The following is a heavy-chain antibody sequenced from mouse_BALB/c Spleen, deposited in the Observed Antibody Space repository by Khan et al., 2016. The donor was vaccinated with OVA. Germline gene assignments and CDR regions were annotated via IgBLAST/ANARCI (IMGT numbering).Heavy chain of an antibody. CDR3: ARTARIKY. CDR2: ISYSGST. D-gene: IGHD1-2*01. CDR1: GYSITSGYG. V-gene: IGHV3-2*02. Sequence: EVELVESGPGLVKPSQSLSLTCTVTGYSITSGYGWNWIRQFPGNKLEWMGYISYSGSTNYNPSLKSRISFTRDKSKNQFFLQLNSVTTEDTATYYCARTARIKYWGQGTTLTVSS. J-gene: IGHJ2*01.